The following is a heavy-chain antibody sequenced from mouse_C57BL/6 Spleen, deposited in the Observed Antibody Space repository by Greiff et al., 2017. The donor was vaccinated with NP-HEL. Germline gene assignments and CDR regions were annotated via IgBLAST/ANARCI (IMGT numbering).Heavy chain of an antibody. V-gene: IGHV1-52*01. J-gene: IGHJ4*01. CDR1: GYTFTSYW. CDR3: ARSYYSNFGGVAMDY. D-gene: IGHD2-5*01. Sequence: QVQLQQPGAELVRPGSSVKLSCQASGYTFTSYWMHWVKQRPIQGLEWIGNIDPSDSETHYNQKFKDKATLTVDKSSSTAYMQLSSLTSEDSAVYYCARSYYSNFGGVAMDYWGQGTSVTVSS. CDR2: IDPSDSET.